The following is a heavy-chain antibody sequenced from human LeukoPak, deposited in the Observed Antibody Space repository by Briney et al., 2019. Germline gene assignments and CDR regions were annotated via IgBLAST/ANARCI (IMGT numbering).Heavy chain of an antibody. V-gene: IGHV5-51*01. D-gene: IGHD6-19*01. Sequence: GESLKISCKGSGYSFTKYWVGWVRQMPGKGLEWLGIMYLGDSETRYSPSFQGQVTISADKSISTVYLQWSSLKASDTAMYYCVRHEGSISGWPFDYWGQGTLVTVSS. CDR3: VRHEGSISGWPFDY. CDR1: GYSFTKYW. CDR2: MYLGDSET. J-gene: IGHJ4*02.